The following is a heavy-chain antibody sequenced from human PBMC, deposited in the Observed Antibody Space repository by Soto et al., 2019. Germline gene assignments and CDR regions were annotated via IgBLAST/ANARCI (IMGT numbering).Heavy chain of an antibody. D-gene: IGHD3-10*01. CDR3: AKGPDPGAFDI. Sequence: EVQLLESGGGLVQPGGSLRLSCAASGFTFRSYAMSWVRQAPGRGLEWVSTFGGRDFNTYYADYVKGRFTVSRDNDNSALFLQMNGLRAEDTAVYYCAKGPDPGAFDIWGQGTLVTVSS. J-gene: IGHJ3*02. CDR2: FGGRDFNT. CDR1: GFTFRSYA. V-gene: IGHV3-23*01.